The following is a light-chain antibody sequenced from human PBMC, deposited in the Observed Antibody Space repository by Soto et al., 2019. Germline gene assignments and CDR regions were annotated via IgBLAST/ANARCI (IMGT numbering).Light chain of an antibody. CDR3: YSYAGENLYV. CDR1: SSDVGSYNL. Sequence: QSVLTQPASVSASPGQSITVPCTGTSSDVGSYNLVSWFQQHPGKVPKLLIYEGTKRPSGLSDRFSGSKSGNTASLTISGLQAEDEADYYCYSYAGENLYVFGTGTKVTGL. CDR2: EGT. V-gene: IGLV2-23*01. J-gene: IGLJ1*01.